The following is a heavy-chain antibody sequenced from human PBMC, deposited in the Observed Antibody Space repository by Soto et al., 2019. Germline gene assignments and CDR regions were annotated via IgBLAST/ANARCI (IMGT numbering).Heavy chain of an antibody. J-gene: IGHJ6*02. Sequence: GESLKISCKGSGYSFTNYWIAWVRQMPGKGLEWMAIIYPYDSDTTYSPSFQGQVTISADKSINTAYLQWSSLKASETAIYYCERRPSDYYGMDVWGQGTMVTVSS. V-gene: IGHV5-51*01. CDR1: GYSFTNYW. CDR3: ERRPSDYYGMDV. D-gene: IGHD1-26*01. CDR2: IYPYDSDT.